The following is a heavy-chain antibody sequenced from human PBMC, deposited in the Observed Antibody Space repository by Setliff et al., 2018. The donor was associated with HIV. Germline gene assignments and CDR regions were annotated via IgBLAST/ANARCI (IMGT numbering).Heavy chain of an antibody. D-gene: IGHD3-10*01. CDR3: ARRAGSDYFTRFDY. Sequence: PSETLSLTCAVYGGSFSGYYWSWIRQSPGKGLEWIGEINHSGSTNYNPSLKSRVTILGDTSKNQFSLMLSSVTAADTAVYYCARRAGSDYFTRFDYWGQGTLVTVSS. CDR2: INHSGST. V-gene: IGHV4-34*01. CDR1: GGSFSGYY. J-gene: IGHJ4*02.